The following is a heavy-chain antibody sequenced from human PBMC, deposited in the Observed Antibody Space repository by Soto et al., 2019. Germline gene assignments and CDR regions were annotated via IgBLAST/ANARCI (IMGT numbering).Heavy chain of an antibody. CDR2: IYHSGGT. CDR1: GYSISSGYY. CDR3: ARMGDYDICSGSYKPYYSDY. V-gene: IGHV4-38-2*01. D-gene: IGHD3-3*01. Sequence: SETLSLTCAVSGYSISSGYYWGWIRQPPGKGLERIWSIYHSGGTAYDPSLKSRVAISVDTSKNQFCLKLSSLTAAGTAVYYCARMGDYDICSGSYKPYYSDYWAQGIMVTVSS. J-gene: IGHJ4*02.